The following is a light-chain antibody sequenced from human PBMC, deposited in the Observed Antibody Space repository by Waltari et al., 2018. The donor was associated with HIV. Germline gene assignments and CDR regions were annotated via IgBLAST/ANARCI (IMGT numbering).Light chain of an antibody. CDR1: SSDVGGYNY. J-gene: IGLJ2*01. CDR2: DVS. V-gene: IGLV2-11*01. CDR3: CSYAGSYTLV. Sequence: QSALTQPRSVSGSPGQSVTISCTGTSSDVGGYNYVSCYQQHPGKAPKLMIYDVSKRPSGVPYLFAGSKSGNTASLTISGLQAEDEADYYCCSYAGSYTLVFGGGTKLTVL.